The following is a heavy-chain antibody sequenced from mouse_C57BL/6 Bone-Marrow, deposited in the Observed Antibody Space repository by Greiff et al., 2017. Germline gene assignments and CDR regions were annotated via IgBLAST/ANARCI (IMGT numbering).Heavy chain of an antibody. J-gene: IGHJ3*01. CDR2: IHPNSGST. V-gene: IGHV1-64*01. CDR1: GYTFTSYW. CDR3: ARGPDHDGGAY. Sequence: QVQLQQSGAELVKPGASVKLSCKASGYTFTSYWMHWVKQRPGQGLEWIGMIHPNSGSTNYNEKFKSKATLTVDKSSSTAYMQLSSLTSEDSAVYYCARGPDHDGGAYWGQGTLVTVSA.